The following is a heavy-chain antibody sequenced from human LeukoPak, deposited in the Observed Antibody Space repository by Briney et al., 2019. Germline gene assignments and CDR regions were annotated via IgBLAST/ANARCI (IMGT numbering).Heavy chain of an antibody. CDR2: IYYSGST. CDR3: ARDSGWYGEFGYYYGMDV. D-gene: IGHD6-19*01. Sequence: SETLSLTCVVSGGSISPYYWSWIRQSPGKGLEWIGYIYYSGSTNYNPSLKSRVTISVDTSKNQFSLKLSSVTAADTAVYYCARDSGWYGEFGYYYGMDVWGQGTTVTVSS. J-gene: IGHJ6*02. V-gene: IGHV4-59*12. CDR1: GGSISPYY.